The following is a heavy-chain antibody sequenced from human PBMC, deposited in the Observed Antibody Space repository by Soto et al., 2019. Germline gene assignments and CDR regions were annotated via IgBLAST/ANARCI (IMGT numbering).Heavy chain of an antibody. CDR3: AKLGHCTTSRCDAIDY. CDR1: GYTFISHW. Sequence: PGESLKISCVGSGYTFISHWIGWVRQMPGKGLEWMGIIYPGDSDTRYSPSFQGQVTISVDKSISTAYLQWSSLKASDTAMYYCAKLGHCTTSRCDAIDYWGQGTLVTVSS. CDR2: IYPGDSDT. V-gene: IGHV5-51*01. D-gene: IGHD2-2*01. J-gene: IGHJ4*02.